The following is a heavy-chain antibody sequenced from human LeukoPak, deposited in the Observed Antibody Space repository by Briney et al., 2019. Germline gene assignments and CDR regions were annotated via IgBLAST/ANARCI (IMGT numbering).Heavy chain of an antibody. Sequence: SETLSLTCTVSSGSISSGSYYWSWIRQPPGKGLEWIGYIYYSGSTNYNPSLKSRVTISVDTSKNQFSLKLSSVTAADTAVYYCARVLGHYYYYMDVWGKGTTVTVSS. CDR1: SGSISSGSYY. V-gene: IGHV4-61*01. CDR3: ARVLGHYYYYMDV. CDR2: IYYSGST. J-gene: IGHJ6*03.